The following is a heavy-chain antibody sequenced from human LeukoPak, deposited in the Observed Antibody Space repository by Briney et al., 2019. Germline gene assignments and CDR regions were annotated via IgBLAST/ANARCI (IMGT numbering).Heavy chain of an antibody. CDR2: ISSSSSYT. V-gene: IGHV3-11*06. CDR1: GFTVSSNY. Sequence: PGGSLRLSCAASGFTVSSNYMSWVRQAPGKGLEWVSYISSSSSYTNYADSVKGRFTISRDNSKNTVYLQMNSLRPEDTAVYYCARDGGYCLDYWGQGTLVTVSS. D-gene: IGHD2-21*01. J-gene: IGHJ4*02. CDR3: ARDGGYCLDY.